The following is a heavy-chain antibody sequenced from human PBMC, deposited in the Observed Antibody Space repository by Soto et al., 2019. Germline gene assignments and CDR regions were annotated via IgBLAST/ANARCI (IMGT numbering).Heavy chain of an antibody. CDR3: ARYGSGSYNWFDP. Sequence: PSETLSLTCTVSGGSISSGGYYWSWIRQPPGKGLEWIGYIYYSGSTYYNPSLKSRLTISVDTSKNQFSLKLSSVTAADTAVYYCARYGSGSYNWFDPWGQGTLVTVSS. CDR1: GGSISSGGYY. D-gene: IGHD3-10*01. V-gene: IGHV4-30-4*01. CDR2: IYYSGST. J-gene: IGHJ5*02.